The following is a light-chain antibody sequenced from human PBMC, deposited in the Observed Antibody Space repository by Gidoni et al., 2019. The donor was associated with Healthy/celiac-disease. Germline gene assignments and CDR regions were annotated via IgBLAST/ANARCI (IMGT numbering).Light chain of an antibody. CDR1: QGISSY. J-gene: IGKJ4*01. CDR2: AAS. V-gene: IGKV1-8*01. CDR3: QQYYSYLLT. Sequence: AIRMTQSPSSLSASTGDRVTITCRASQGISSYLAWYQQKPGKAPKLLIYAASTLQSGVPSRFSGSGSGTDFTLTISCLQSEDFATYYCQQYYSYLLTFXGXTKVEIK.